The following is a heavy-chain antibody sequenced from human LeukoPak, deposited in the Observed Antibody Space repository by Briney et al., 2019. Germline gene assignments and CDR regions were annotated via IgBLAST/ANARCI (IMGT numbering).Heavy chain of an antibody. CDR2: VTGGGSST. J-gene: IGHJ4*02. Sequence: PGGSLRLSCAASGFMFSSFAMNWVRQAPGKGLEWLSAVTGGGSSTYYADSVKGRFTISRDNSRNTLYLQLNSLRAEDTALYFCAKDRPTYGSGSPIDFWGQGTLVTVSS. CDR1: GFMFSSFA. D-gene: IGHD3-10*01. CDR3: AKDRPTYGSGSPIDF. V-gene: IGHV3-23*01.